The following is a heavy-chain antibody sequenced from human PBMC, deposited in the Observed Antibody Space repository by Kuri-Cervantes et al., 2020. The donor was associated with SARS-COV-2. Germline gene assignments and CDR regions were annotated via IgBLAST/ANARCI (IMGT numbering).Heavy chain of an antibody. J-gene: IGHJ4*02. CDR3: ARDRDYYDSGGY. CDR1: GYTFTGYY. CDR2: INPNNGGT. V-gene: IGHV1-2*02. D-gene: IGHD3-22*01. Sequence: ASVKVSCKASGYTFTGYYMHWVRQAPGQGLEWMGWINPNNGGTNYAQKLQGRVTMTTDTSTSTAYMELKSLRSDDTAVYYCARDRDYYDSGGYWGQGTLVTVSS.